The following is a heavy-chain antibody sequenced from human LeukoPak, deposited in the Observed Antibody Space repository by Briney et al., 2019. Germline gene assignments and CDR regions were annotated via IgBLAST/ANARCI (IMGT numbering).Heavy chain of an antibody. CDR2: ICAYNGNT. D-gene: IGHD3-10*01. CDR3: ARDDYGSGSFSPFLY. J-gene: IGHJ1*01. Sequence: ASVKVSCKASGYTFNFYGISWVRQAPGQGLEWMGWICAYNGNTNYAQKVQGRVTMTTDTSTTTAYMELRSLRSDDTAVYFCARDDYGSGSFSPFLYWGQGTLVTVSS. CDR1: GYTFNFYG. V-gene: IGHV1-18*01.